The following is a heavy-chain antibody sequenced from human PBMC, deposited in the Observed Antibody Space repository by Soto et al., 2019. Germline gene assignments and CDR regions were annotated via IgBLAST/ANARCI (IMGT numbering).Heavy chain of an antibody. D-gene: IGHD3-10*01. CDR1: GGSFSGYY. CDR2: ISNIGFT. Sequence: PSETLSLTCAVYGGSFSGYYWSWIRQPPGKGLEWIGYISNIGFTRYNPSLKSRVSISVDTSKNQFSLKLTSVTAADTAVYYCTTQGFGGLHGLVDVWGQGTTVTVSS. V-gene: IGHV4-59*08. CDR3: TTQGFGGLHGLVDV. J-gene: IGHJ6*02.